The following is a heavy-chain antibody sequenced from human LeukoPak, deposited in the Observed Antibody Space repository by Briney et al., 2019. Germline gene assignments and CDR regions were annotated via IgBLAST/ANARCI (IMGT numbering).Heavy chain of an antibody. D-gene: IGHD3-16*01. CDR2: IKQDGSEK. Sequence: GGSLRLSCAASGFTFSSYWMSWVRQAPGKGLEWVANIKQDGSEKYYVDSVKGRFTIPRDNAKNSLYLQMNSLRAEDTAVYFCAKGDKMLTWRRTYNRFDPWGQGTLVTVSS. V-gene: IGHV3-7*01. CDR3: AKGDKMLTWRRTYNRFDP. J-gene: IGHJ5*02. CDR1: GFTFSSYW.